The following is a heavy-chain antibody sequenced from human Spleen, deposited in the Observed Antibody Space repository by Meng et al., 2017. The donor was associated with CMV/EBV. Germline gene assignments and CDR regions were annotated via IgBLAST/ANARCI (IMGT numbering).Heavy chain of an antibody. CDR2: INEDGSQE. J-gene: IGHJ4*02. CDR1: AFTFRTYW. D-gene: IGHD2-15*01. V-gene: IGHV3-7*01. CDR3: ARAPKDCSGSTCSLYFDY. Sequence: GVLKISCAASAFTFRTYWMSWVRQAPGKGLEWVANINEDGSQEYYVDSVKGRFTISRDNAKSSLFLQMNSLRAEDTAVYYCARAPKDCSGSTCSLYFDYWGQGTLVTVSS.